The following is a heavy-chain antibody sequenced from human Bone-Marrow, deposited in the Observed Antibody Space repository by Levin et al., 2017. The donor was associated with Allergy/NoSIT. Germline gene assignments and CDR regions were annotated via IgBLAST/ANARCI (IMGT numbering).Heavy chain of an antibody. CDR1: GFSLSTSGVG. Sequence: SGPTLVKPTQTLTLTCTFSGFSLSTSGVGVGWIRQPPGKALEWLALIYWDDDKRYSPSLKSRLTITTDTSKNQVVLTMTNMDPVDTATSYCAHMGGDAIKGYGSGSYYTGYYFDYWGQGTLVTVSS. V-gene: IGHV2-5*02. CDR3: AHMGGDAIKGYGSGSYYTGYYFDY. CDR2: IYWDDDK. D-gene: IGHD3-10*01. J-gene: IGHJ4*02.